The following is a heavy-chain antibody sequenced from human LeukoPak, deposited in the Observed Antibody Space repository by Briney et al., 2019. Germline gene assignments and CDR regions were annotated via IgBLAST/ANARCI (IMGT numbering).Heavy chain of an antibody. D-gene: IGHD5-24*01. CDR1: GGSIRISGYY. J-gene: IGHJ3*02. CDR2: IYYDGSP. V-gene: IGHV4-39*01. CDR3: ARQVLEMTAMYAFDI. Sequence: SETLSLTCTASGGSIRISGYYWGWIRQPPGKGLEWIGSIYYDGSPYYNPSLKSRVTISVDTSKNQFSLKVRSVTAADTAVYYCARQVLEMTAMYAFDIWGQGTIVTVSS.